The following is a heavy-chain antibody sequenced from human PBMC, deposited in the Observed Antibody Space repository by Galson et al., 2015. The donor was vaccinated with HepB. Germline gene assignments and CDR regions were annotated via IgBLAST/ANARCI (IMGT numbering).Heavy chain of an antibody. J-gene: IGHJ6*02. V-gene: IGHV3-11*01. Sequence: SLRLSCAASGFTFSDYYMTWIRQAPGKGLEWVSYISSSGSTIYYADSVKGRFTISRDNAKNSLYLQMNSLRAEDTAVYYCARDLRMQPNYHYYYGMDVWGQGTTVTVSS. D-gene: IGHD3-10*01. CDR1: GFTFSDYY. CDR3: ARDLRMQPNYHYYYGMDV. CDR2: ISSSGSTI.